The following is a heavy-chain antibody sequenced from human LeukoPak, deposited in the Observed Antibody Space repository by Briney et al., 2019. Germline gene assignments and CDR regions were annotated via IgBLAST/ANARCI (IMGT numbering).Heavy chain of an antibody. Sequence: SETLSLTCTVSGGSISSSSYYWGWIRQPPGKGLEWIGSIYYSGSTHYNPSLKSRVTISVDTSKNQFSLKLSSVTAADTAVYYCARMLGGSLDYYYYYGMDVWGQGTTVTVSS. CDR1: GGSISSSSYY. D-gene: IGHD2-8*01. J-gene: IGHJ6*02. CDR3: ARMLGGSLDYYYYYGMDV. V-gene: IGHV4-39*07. CDR2: IYYSGST.